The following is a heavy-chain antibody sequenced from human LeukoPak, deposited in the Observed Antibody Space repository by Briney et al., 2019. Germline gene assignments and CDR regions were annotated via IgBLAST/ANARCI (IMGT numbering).Heavy chain of an antibody. CDR1: GGSIRSYY. CDR3: ARWSVGSSGWYSWFDP. D-gene: IGHD6-19*01. CDR2: IYTSGST. J-gene: IGHJ5*02. V-gene: IGHV4-4*07. Sequence: SETLSLTCTVSGGSIRSYYWSWIRQPAGKGLDWIGRIYTSGSTNYNPSLKSRVTMSVDTSKNQFSLKLSSVTAADTAVYYCARWSVGSSGWYSWFDPWGQGTLVTVSS.